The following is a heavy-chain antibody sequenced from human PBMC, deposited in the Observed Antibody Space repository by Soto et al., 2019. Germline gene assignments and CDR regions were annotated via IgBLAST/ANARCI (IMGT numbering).Heavy chain of an antibody. J-gene: IGHJ5*02. D-gene: IGHD3-3*01. CDR3: ATRITVFGLLIPPFDP. V-gene: IGHV4-34*01. CDR1: GGYVNGYY. CDR2: INHTGGT. Sequence: SETLCLTCAFYGGYVNGYYWNWIRQPPGKGLEWIGEINHTGGTHYNPSLKSRVTMSVDTSKNQFSLRLSSVTAADTAIYYCATRITVFGLLIPPFDPWGQGTKVTVSS.